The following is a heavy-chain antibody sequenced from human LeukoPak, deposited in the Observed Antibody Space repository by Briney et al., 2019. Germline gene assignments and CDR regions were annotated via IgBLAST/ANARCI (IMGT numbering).Heavy chain of an antibody. CDR3: ARDRGYYDFWRAEDNYYYYMDV. V-gene: IGHV3-30-3*01. J-gene: IGHJ6*03. CDR2: MSYDGSNK. CDR1: GFTFSSYA. D-gene: IGHD3-3*01. Sequence: GGSLRLSCAASGFTFSSYAMHWVRQAPGKGLEWVAVMSYDGSNKYYADSVKGRFTISRDDSKNTLYLQMNSLRAEDTAVYYCARDRGYYDFWRAEDNYYYYMDVWGKGTTVTVSS.